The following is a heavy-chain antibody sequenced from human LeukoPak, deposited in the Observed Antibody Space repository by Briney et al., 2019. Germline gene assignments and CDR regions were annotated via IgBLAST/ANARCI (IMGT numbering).Heavy chain of an antibody. Sequence: PGGSLRLSCAASGFTFSSYGMHWVRQAPGKGLEWVAVIWYDGSNKYYADSVKGRFTISRDNSKNTLYLQMNSLRAEDTAVYYCARGQTLGYDGPTFDYWGQGTLVTVSS. J-gene: IGHJ4*02. V-gene: IGHV3-33*01. CDR1: GFTFSSYG. CDR3: ARGQTLGYDGPTFDY. CDR2: IWYDGSNK. D-gene: IGHD3-22*01.